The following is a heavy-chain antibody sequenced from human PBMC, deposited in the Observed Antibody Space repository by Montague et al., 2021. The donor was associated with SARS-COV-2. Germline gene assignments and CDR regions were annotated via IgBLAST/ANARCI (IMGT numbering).Heavy chain of an antibody. CDR2: VYYTGST. CDR1: GGSISTSY. V-gene: IGHV4-59*01. Sequence: SETLSLTCTVSGGSISTSYWSWIRQPPGKGLEWIGYVYYTGSTNXNPSLRSRVTISGDTSKNQFSLKLTSVTAADTAVYYCARAVSVRRAINWFDPWGQGTLVTVPS. CDR3: ARAVSVRRAINWFDP. J-gene: IGHJ5*02. D-gene: IGHD3-10*01.